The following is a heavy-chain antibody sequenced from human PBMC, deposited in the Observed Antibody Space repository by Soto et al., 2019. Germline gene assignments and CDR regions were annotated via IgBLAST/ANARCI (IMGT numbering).Heavy chain of an antibody. V-gene: IGHV3-15*01. Sequence: GGSLRLSCAASGFTFSNAWMSWVRQAPGKGLEWVGRIKSKTDGGTTDYAAPVKGRLTISRDDPKNTLYLQMNSLKTEDTAVYYCTTDRSGRGGYYGSSGYYDCWGQGTLVTVSS. CDR3: TTDRSGRGGYYGSSGYYDC. J-gene: IGHJ4*02. CDR2: IKSKTDGGTT. CDR1: GFTFSNAW. D-gene: IGHD3-22*01.